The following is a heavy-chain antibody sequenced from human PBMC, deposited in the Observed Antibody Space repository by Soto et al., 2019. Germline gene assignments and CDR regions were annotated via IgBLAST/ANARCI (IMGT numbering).Heavy chain of an antibody. V-gene: IGHV3-7*01. J-gene: IGHJ3*02. CDR2: IKQDGSEK. Sequence: EVQLVESGGGLVQPGGSLKLSCAASGFTFSSYYMSWVRQPPGKGLEWVANIKQDGSEKYYVDSVKGRFTISRDNPKNSLYLQMNSLRVEDTAVYYCARDGYSAGFDIWGQGTMVTVSS. CDR1: GFTFSSYY. D-gene: IGHD5-18*01. CDR3: ARDGYSAGFDI.